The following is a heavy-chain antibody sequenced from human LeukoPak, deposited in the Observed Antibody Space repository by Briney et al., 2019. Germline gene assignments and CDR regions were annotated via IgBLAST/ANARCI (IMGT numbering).Heavy chain of an antibody. CDR3: ARGDYFASGSYSDS. V-gene: IGHV3-66*01. J-gene: IGHJ4*02. CDR1: GFTVSSNY. CDR2: IYSGGST. Sequence: GGSLRLSCAASGFTVSSNYMNWVRQAPGKGLEWVSVIYSGGSTYYADSVKDRFTISRDNSKNTLYLQMNSLRAEDTALYYCARGDYFASGSYSDSWGQGILVTVSS. D-gene: IGHD3-10*01.